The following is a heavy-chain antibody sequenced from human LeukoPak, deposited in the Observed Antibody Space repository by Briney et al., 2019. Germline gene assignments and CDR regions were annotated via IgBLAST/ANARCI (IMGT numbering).Heavy chain of an antibody. D-gene: IGHD4-17*01. Sequence: PGGSLRLSCAASGFTFSSYSMNWVRQAPGKGLEWVSYISSSSSTIYYADSVKGRFTISGDNAKNSLYLQMNSLRAKDTAVYYCARDGDYGGGGYWGQGTLVTVSS. CDR3: ARDGDYGGGGY. CDR2: ISSSSSTI. V-gene: IGHV3-48*01. CDR1: GFTFSSYS. J-gene: IGHJ4*02.